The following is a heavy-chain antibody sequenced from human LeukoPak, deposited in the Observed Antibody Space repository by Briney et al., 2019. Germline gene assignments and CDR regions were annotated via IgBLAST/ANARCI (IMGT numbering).Heavy chain of an antibody. D-gene: IGHD3-3*01. V-gene: IGHV4-4*09. CDR2: IYTSGST. Sequence: PSETLSLTCTVSGGSISSYYWSWIRQPPGKGLEWIGYIYTSGSTNYNPSLKSRVTISVDTSENQFSLKLSSVTAADTAVYYCARDGRREWLLNDYYYYYMDVWGKGTTVTVSS. J-gene: IGHJ6*03. CDR3: ARDGRREWLLNDYYYYYMDV. CDR1: GGSISSYY.